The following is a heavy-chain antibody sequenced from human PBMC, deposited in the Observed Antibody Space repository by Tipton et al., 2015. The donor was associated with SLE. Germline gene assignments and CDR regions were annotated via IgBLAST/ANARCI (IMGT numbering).Heavy chain of an antibody. V-gene: IGHV4-30-4*08. D-gene: IGHD3-3*01. J-gene: IGHJ5*02. Sequence: TLSLTCTVSGGSISSYYWSWIRQPPGKGLEWIGYIYYSGSTYYNPSLKSRVTISVDTSKNQFSLKLSSVTAADTAVYYCASRITIFGVVRTWGQGTLVTVSS. CDR2: IYYSGST. CDR1: GGSISSYY. CDR3: ASRITIFGVVRT.